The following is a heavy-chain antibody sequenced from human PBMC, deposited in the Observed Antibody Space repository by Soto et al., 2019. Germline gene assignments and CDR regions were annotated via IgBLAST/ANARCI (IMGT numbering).Heavy chain of an antibody. V-gene: IGHV4-39*01. Sequence: ETLSLTCTVSGGSISSSSYYWGWIRQPPGKGLEWIGSIYYSGSTYYNPSLKSRVTISVDTSKNQFSLKLSSVTAADTAVYYCARPHYGGWFDPWGQGTLVTVSS. CDR2: IYYSGST. CDR1: GGSISSSSYY. D-gene: IGHD4-17*01. J-gene: IGHJ5*02. CDR3: ARPHYGGWFDP.